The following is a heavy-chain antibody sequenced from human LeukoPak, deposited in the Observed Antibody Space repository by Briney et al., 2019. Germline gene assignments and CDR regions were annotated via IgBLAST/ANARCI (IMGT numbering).Heavy chain of an antibody. Sequence: QPGGSLRLSCAASGFTFSSYEMNWVRQAPGKGLEWVSYISSSGSTIYYADSVKGRFTISRDNAKNSLYLQMNSLRAEDTAVYYCARESGEYYYDSSGSNWFDPWGQGTLVTVSS. D-gene: IGHD3-22*01. V-gene: IGHV3-48*03. CDR1: GFTFSSYE. J-gene: IGHJ5*02. CDR2: ISSSGSTI. CDR3: ARESGEYYYDSSGSNWFDP.